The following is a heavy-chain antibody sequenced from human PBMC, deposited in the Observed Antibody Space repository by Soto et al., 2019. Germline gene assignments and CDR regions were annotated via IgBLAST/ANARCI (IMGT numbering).Heavy chain of an antibody. CDR1: GGSFSGYY. J-gene: IGHJ4*02. D-gene: IGHD3-22*01. Sequence: SETLSLTCAVYGGSFSGYYWSWIRQPPGKGLEWIGEINHSGSTNYNPSLKSRVTISVDTSKNQFSLKLSSVTAADTAVYYCASGLNMIVEFHYWGQGTLVTVSS. V-gene: IGHV4-34*01. CDR3: ASGLNMIVEFHY. CDR2: INHSGST.